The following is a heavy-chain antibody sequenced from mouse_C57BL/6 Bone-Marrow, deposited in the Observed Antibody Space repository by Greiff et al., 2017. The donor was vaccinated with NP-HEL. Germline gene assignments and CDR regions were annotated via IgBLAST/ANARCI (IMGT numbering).Heavy chain of an antibody. CDR3: ARSDSSGSAWFAY. D-gene: IGHD3-2*02. CDR1: GYTFTDYY. Sequence: EVQLQQSGPELVKPGASVKISCKASGYTFTDYYMNWVKQSHGKSLEWIGDINPNNGGTSYNQQFKGKATLTVDKSSSTAYMELRSLTSEDSAVYYCARSDSSGSAWFAYWGQGTLVTVSA. V-gene: IGHV1-26*01. J-gene: IGHJ3*01. CDR2: INPNNGGT.